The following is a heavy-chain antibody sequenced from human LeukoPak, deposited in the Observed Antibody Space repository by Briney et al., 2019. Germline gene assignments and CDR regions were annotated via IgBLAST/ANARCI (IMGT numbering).Heavy chain of an antibody. J-gene: IGHJ3*02. Sequence: PGGTLRLSCAASGFTFSSHGMSWVRQAPGKGLEWVSAISGSGGSTYYADSVKGRFTISRDNSKNTLYLQMNSLRAEDTAVYYCAKDLWYYYDSSGYEDAFDIWGQGTMVTVSS. V-gene: IGHV3-23*01. CDR3: AKDLWYYYDSSGYEDAFDI. D-gene: IGHD3-22*01. CDR1: GFTFSSHG. CDR2: ISGSGGST.